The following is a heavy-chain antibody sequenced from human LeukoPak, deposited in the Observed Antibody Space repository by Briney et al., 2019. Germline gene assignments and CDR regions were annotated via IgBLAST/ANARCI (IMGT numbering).Heavy chain of an antibody. V-gene: IGHV4-34*01. CDR3: ASTYCSSTSCRFIDY. J-gene: IGHJ4*02. CDR2: INHSGST. CDR1: GGSFSTYY. Sequence: SETLSLTCAVYGGSFSTYYWSWIRQPPGKGLEWIGEINHSGSTNYNPSLKSRVTISVDTSKNQFSLKLSSVTAADTAVYYCASTYCSSTSCRFIDYWGQGTLVTVSS. D-gene: IGHD2-2*01.